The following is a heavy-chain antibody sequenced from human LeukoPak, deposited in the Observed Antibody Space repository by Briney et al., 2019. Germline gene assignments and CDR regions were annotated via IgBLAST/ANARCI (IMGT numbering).Heavy chain of an antibody. Sequence: SETLSLTCTVSGGSISSYYWSWIRQPAGKGLEWIGRIYTSGSTNYNPSLKSRVTMSVDTSKNQFSLKLSSVTAADTAVYYCARSDSSGYYNWFDPCGQGTLVTVPS. D-gene: IGHD3-22*01. J-gene: IGHJ5*02. CDR1: GGSISSYY. V-gene: IGHV4-4*07. CDR3: ARSDSSGYYNWFDP. CDR2: IYTSGST.